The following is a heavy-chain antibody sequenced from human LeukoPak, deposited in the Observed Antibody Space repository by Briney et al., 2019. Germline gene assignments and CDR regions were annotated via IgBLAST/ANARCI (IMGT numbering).Heavy chain of an antibody. Sequence: AETLSLTCTVSGGSISSSSYYWGWIRQPPRKGLEWIGSIYYSGSTYYNTSLKSRVTISVDTSKNQFSLKLRSVTAADTAVYYCARDTPYGAAAGLFDYWGQGTLVTVSS. CDR2: IYYSGST. J-gene: IGHJ4*02. D-gene: IGHD6-13*01. CDR3: ARDTPYGAAAGLFDY. CDR1: GGSISSSSYY. V-gene: IGHV4-39*02.